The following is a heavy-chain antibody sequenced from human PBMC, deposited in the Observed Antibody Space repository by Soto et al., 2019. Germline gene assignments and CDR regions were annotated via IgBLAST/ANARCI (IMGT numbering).Heavy chain of an antibody. D-gene: IGHD6-6*01. CDR2: ISGPRSIDI. Sequence: QVELVESGGGLVKPGGSLRLSCAASGFTFTDMSWIRQAPGKGLEYVSYISGPRSIDIYTTYADSVKGRFTISRDNAKNSVYLQMNSLRGDDTATYYCARGSIVRALDVWGQGTTVTVSS. CDR1: GFTFTD. J-gene: IGHJ6*02. CDR3: ARGSIVRALDV. V-gene: IGHV3-11*06.